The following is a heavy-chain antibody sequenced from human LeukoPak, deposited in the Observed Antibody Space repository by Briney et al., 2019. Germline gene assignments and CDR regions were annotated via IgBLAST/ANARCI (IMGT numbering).Heavy chain of an antibody. J-gene: IGHJ1*01. CDR2: MNPNSGNT. CDR1: GYTFTNSD. CDR3: ARRESYTLFLLH. Sequence: ASVKVSCRDSGYTFTNSDISWVRQASGQGLEWMGWMNPNSGNTGYAQKFRGRVTITRNTSISTAYMELSSLRSEDTAVYYCARRESYTLFLLHWGQGTLVTVSS. D-gene: IGHD1-26*01. V-gene: IGHV1-8*03.